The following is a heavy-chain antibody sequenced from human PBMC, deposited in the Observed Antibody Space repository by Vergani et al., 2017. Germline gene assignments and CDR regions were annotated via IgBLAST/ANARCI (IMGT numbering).Heavy chain of an antibody. D-gene: IGHD6-25*01. Sequence: QVQLVQSGAEVKKPGASVKVSCKASGYTFSTYGISWVRQAPGQGLEWMGWISAYNGNTNYPEKFQGRLTMTTDTSTRTAYMELRSLRSDDTAVYYCARDLIGNDTYGRSGYSGPGALVTVSS. CDR2: ISAYNGNT. CDR3: ARDLIGNDTYGRSGY. J-gene: IGHJ1*01. CDR1: GYTFSTYG. V-gene: IGHV1-18*01.